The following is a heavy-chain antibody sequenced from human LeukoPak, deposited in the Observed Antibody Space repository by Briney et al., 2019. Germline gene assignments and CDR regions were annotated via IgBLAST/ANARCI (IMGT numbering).Heavy chain of an antibody. CDR2: IIPIFGTA. V-gene: IGHV1-69*06. Sequence: SVKVSCKASGGTFSSYAISWVRQAPGQGLEWMGGIIPIFGTANYAQKFQGRVTMTEDTSTDTAYMELSSLRSEDTAVYYCATGHSSGYSYDYWGQGTLVTVSS. D-gene: IGHD3-22*01. CDR3: ATGHSSGYSYDY. CDR1: GGTFSSYA. J-gene: IGHJ4*02.